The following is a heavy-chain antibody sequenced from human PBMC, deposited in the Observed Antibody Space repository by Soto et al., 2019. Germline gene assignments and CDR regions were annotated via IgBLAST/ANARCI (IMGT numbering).Heavy chain of an antibody. CDR2: IYPGDSDA. J-gene: IGHJ4*01. CDR3: ARQSDYNILTGYWYYFDY. V-gene: IGHV5-51*01. D-gene: IGHD3-9*01. CDR1: GYSFSSYW. Sequence: GESLKISCKASGYSFSSYWIAWVRQMPGKGLEWMGIIYPGDSDARYSPSFEGQVTISVDTSINTAYLQWSYLKASDSAMYFCARQSDYNILTGYWYYFDYWGHGSIVTVYS.